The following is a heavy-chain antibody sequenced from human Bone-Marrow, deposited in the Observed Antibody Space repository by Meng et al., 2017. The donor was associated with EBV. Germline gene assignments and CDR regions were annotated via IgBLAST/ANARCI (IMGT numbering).Heavy chain of an antibody. D-gene: IGHD4-17*01. CDR3: ARAGRGYGDFEYYFDY. CDR1: DDSIHRGGYY. J-gene: IGHJ4*02. CDR2: IYYSSST. Sequence: QGHLQGSGPGLVKPSQTLSLTCAVSDDSIHRGGYYWSWIRQPPGKGLEWIGYIYYSSSTYYTPSLKTRLTISLDTSKSQFSLKLYSVTAADTAMYYCARAGRGYGDFEYYFDYWGQGTLVTVSS. V-gene: IGHV4-30-4*01.